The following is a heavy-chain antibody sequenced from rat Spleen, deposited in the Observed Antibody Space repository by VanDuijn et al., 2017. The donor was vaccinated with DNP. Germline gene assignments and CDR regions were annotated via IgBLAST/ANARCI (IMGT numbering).Heavy chain of an antibody. CDR3: TRVNYGGYYYVMDA. Sequence: EVQLVESGGGLVQPGRSMKLSCVASGFTLSNYGMAWVRQSLKKGLEWVAVIIYDGSNTHYRDSVKGRFTISRENAESTLYLQINNLRSEDTATYYCTRVNYGGYYYVMDAWGQGASVTVSS. J-gene: IGHJ4*01. V-gene: IGHV5-22*01. D-gene: IGHD1-11*01. CDR1: GFTLSNYG. CDR2: IIYDGSNT.